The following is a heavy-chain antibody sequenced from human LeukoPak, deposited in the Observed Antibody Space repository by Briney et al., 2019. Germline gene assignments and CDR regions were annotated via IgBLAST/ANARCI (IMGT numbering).Heavy chain of an antibody. D-gene: IGHD6-19*01. CDR3: ARASTRPGIAVDAQPPAYFDY. V-gene: IGHV1-2*02. CDR1: GYTFTSYE. J-gene: IGHJ4*02. CDR2: INPNSGGT. Sequence: ASVKVSCKASGYTFTSYEMHWVRQAPGQGLEWMGWINPNSGGTNYAQKFQGRVTMTRDTSISTAYMELSRLRSDDTAVYYCARASTRPGIAVDAQPPAYFDYWGQGTLVTVSS.